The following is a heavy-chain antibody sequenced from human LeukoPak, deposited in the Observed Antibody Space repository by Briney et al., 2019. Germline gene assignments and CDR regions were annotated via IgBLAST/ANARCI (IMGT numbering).Heavy chain of an antibody. CDR1: GGSFSGYY. D-gene: IGHD2-21*02. J-gene: IGHJ6*03. Sequence: SETLSLTSAVYGGSFSGYYWSWIRQPPGKGLEWIGEINHSGSTNYNPTVKSRVTISVDTSKNQFSLKLSSVTAADTAVYYCARRLVTWYYYYMDVWGKGTTVTVFS. CDR3: ARRLVTWYYYYMDV. V-gene: IGHV4-34*01. CDR2: INHSGST.